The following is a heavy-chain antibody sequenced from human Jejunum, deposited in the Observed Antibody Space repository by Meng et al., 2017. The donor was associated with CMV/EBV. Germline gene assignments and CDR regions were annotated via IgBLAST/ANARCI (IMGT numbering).Heavy chain of an antibody. J-gene: IGHJ6*02. D-gene: IGHD1-1*01. V-gene: IGHV3-23*01. CDR2: VSDSATGS. Sequence: WIRQPPGKGREWLSPVSDSATGSNYADSVRGRFTISRDNSKNILYLQMNSLTVEDTAVYYCAKRRGNSYYYDMDVWGQGTTVTVSS. CDR3: AKRRGNSYYYDMDV.